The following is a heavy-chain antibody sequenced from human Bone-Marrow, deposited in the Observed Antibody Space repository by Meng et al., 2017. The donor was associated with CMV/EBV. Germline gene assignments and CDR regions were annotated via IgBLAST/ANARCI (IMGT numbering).Heavy chain of an antibody. CDR1: GGSISSYY. V-gene: IGHV4-59*01. Sequence: SETLSLTCTVSGGSISSYYWSWIRQPPGKGLEWIGYIYYSGSTNYNPSLKSRVTISVDTSKNQFSLKLSSVTAADTAVYYCARDYASGWYRGDYYYGMDVWGQGTTVTVSS. CDR2: IYYSGST. J-gene: IGHJ6*02. CDR3: ARDYASGWYRGDYYYGMDV. D-gene: IGHD6-19*01.